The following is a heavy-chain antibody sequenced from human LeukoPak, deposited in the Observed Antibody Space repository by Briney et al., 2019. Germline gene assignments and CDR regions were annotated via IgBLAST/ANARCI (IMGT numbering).Heavy chain of an antibody. J-gene: IGHJ4*02. D-gene: IGHD3-3*01. CDR3: ARQWIADFWSGQHFDY. Sequence: SETLSLTCTVSGGSISTYYWGWIRQPPGKGLEWVGSVYYTGSPYYNPSLKGRVSISVDTTKNQFSLKLSSVTAADTAVYFCARQWIADFWSGQHFDYWGQGTLVTVSS. V-gene: IGHV4-39*01. CDR2: VYYTGSP. CDR1: GGSISTYY.